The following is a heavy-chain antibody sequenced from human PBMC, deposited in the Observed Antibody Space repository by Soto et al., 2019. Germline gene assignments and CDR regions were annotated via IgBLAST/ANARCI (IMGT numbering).Heavy chain of an antibody. Sequence: SETLSLTCAVYGVSFSGYYWSWIRQPPGKGLEWIGEINHSGSTNYNPSLKSRVTISVDTSKNQFSLKLSSVTAADTAVYYCARGTYYYGSGSYYKPPHGMDVWGQGTTVTVSS. D-gene: IGHD3-10*01. J-gene: IGHJ6*02. V-gene: IGHV4-34*01. CDR2: INHSGST. CDR3: ARGTYYYGSGSYYKPPHGMDV. CDR1: GVSFSGYY.